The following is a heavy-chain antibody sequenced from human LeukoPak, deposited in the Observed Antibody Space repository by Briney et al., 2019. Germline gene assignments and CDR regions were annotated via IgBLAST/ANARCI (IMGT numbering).Heavy chain of an antibody. D-gene: IGHD2-15*01. CDR2: ISGSGGST. CDR1: GFTLSSYA. V-gene: IGHV3-23*01. CDR3: AKEGRKVVVGIGTFDY. Sequence: PGGSLRLSCAASGFTLSSYAMSWVCQAPGKGLEWVSSISGSGGSTYYADSVKGRFTISRDNSKNTLYLQMNSLRAEETAVYCCAKEGRKVVVGIGTFDYWGQGTLVTVSS. J-gene: IGHJ4*02.